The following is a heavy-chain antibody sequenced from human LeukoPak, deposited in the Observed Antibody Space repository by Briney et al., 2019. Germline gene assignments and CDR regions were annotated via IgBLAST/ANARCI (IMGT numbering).Heavy chain of an antibody. V-gene: IGHV5-51*01. CDR2: IYPGDSDT. J-gene: IGHJ6*02. Sequence: GESLKISCKGSGYRFTSYWIGWVRQMPGKGLEWMGIIYPGDSDTRYSPSFQGQVTISADKSISTAYLQWSSLKASDTAMYYRARRGELTVTTYRGDYYYGMDVWGQGTTVTVSS. CDR3: ARRGELTVTTYRGDYYYGMDV. CDR1: GYRFTSYW. D-gene: IGHD4-17*01.